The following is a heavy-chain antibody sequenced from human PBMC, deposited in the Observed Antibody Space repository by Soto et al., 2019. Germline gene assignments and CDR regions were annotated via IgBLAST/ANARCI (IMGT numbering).Heavy chain of an antibody. J-gene: IGHJ4*01. CDR3: VKDSYADFHRVLSSAEYFFDY. CDR1: GFTFDDYA. V-gene: IGHV3-9*01. CDR2: ITWNSGNI. D-gene: IGHD2-15*01. Sequence: GGSLRLSCTASGFTFDDYARHWVRQAPGRGLEWVSGITWNSGNIAYADSVKGRFTIARDDDNNSLYLQMNSLRPEGTALYYCVKDSYADFHRVLSSAEYFFDYWGHGTLVTVSS.